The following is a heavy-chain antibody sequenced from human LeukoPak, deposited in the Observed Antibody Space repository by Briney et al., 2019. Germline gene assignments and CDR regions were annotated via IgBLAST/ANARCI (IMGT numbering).Heavy chain of an antibody. CDR1: EFTFSSYW. J-gene: IGHJ6*04. Sequence: GGSLRLSCAASEFTFSSYWMTWVRQAPGKGLEWVANIKHDGSEKYYLDSVKGRFTISRDNAKNSLYLQMNSLRAEDTAVYYCAELGITMIGGVWGKGTTVTVSS. CDR3: AELGITMIGGV. V-gene: IGHV3-7*01. CDR2: IKHDGSEK. D-gene: IGHD3-10*02.